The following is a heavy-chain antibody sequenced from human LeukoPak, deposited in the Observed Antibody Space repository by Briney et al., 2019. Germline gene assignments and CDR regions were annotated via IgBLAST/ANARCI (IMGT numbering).Heavy chain of an antibody. D-gene: IGHD3-10*01. CDR1: GGSISSSSYY. J-gene: IGHJ3*02. CDR3: ARDGSESLGADAFDI. CDR2: IYYSGST. Sequence: SETLSLTCTVSGGSISSSSYYWGWIRQPPGKGLEWIGSIYYSGSTNYNPSLKSRVTISVDTSKNQFSLRLSSVTAADTAVYYCARDGSESLGADAFDIWGQGTMVTVSS. V-gene: IGHV4-39*07.